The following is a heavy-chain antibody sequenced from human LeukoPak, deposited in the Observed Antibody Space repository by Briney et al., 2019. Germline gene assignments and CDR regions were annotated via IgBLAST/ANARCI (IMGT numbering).Heavy chain of an antibody. CDR2: ISGSGGST. CDR1: GFTFSSYA. J-gene: IGHJ4*02. D-gene: IGHD6-13*01. CDR3: AKETRYSSTIGY. V-gene: IGHV3-23*01. Sequence: GGSLRLSCAASGFTFSSYAMSWVRQAPGEGLEWVSAISGSGGSTYYADSVKGRYTISRDNSKNTLYLQMNSLRAEDTAVYYCAKETRYSSTIGYWGQGTLVTVSS.